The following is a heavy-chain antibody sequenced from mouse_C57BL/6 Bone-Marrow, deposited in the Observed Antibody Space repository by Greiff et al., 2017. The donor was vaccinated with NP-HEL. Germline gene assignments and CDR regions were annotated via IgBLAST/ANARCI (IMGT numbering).Heavy chain of an antibody. CDR1: GFTFSSYG. J-gene: IGHJ3*01. V-gene: IGHV5-6*01. Sequence: VKLVESGGDLVKPGGSLKLSCAASGFTFSSYGMSWVRQTPDKRLEWVATISSGGSYTYYPDSVKGRFTISRDNAKNTLYLQMSSLKSEDTAMYYCARHPIYYDYDDGFAYWGQGTLVTVSA. CDR3: ARHPIYYDYDDGFAY. CDR2: ISSGGSYT. D-gene: IGHD2-4*01.